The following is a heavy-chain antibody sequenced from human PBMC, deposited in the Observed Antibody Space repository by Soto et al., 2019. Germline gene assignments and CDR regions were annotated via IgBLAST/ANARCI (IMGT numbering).Heavy chain of an antibody. V-gene: IGHV1-69*01. D-gene: IGHD5-12*01. CDR2: ILPKLGSA. Sequence: QVQLVQSGAEVKEPGSSVKVSCKASGGGNLRDYRTTWVRRAPGQGLEWMGGILPKLGSANYAQNFQGRVTTTADESTTTVYLELRSLRSAATAFYYCARGADGYNFGAVYWGQGTPVTVSS. J-gene: IGHJ4*02. CDR3: ARGADGYNFGAVY. CDR1: GGGNLRDYR.